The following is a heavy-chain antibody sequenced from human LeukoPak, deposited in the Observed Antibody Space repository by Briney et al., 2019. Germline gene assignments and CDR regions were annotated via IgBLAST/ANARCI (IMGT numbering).Heavy chain of an antibody. V-gene: IGHV3-13*01. Sequence: GGSLRLSCAASGFTFSSYAMSWVRRATGKGLEWVSAIGTAGDTYYPGSVKGRFTISRENAKNSLYLQMNSLRAGDTAVYYCTRGSVAGIYYFDYWGQGTLVTVSS. CDR1: GFTFSSYA. CDR2: IGTAGDT. J-gene: IGHJ4*02. CDR3: TRGSVAGIYYFDY. D-gene: IGHD6-19*01.